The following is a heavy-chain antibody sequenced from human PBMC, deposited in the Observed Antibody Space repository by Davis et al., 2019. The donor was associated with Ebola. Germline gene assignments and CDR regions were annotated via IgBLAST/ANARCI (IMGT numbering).Heavy chain of an antibody. CDR2: IYYSGST. CDR3: ARLPDSSGQPGLDY. V-gene: IGHV4-59*08. D-gene: IGHD3-22*01. CDR1: AGSISSYY. Sequence: SETLSLTCPVPAGSISSYYWSWIRQPPGKGLEWIGYIYYSGSTNYNPSLKSRVTISVDTSKNQFSLKLSSVTAADTAVYYCARLPDSSGQPGLDYWGQGTLVTVSS. J-gene: IGHJ4*02.